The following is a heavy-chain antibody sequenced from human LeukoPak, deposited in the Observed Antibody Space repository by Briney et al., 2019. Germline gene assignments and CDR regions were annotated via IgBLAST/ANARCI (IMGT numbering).Heavy chain of an antibody. CDR2: SSSAGSTT. Sequence: GGSLRLSCAASGFTFSSYSMNWVRQAPGKGLEWISYSSSAGSTTYYADSVKGRFTISRDNARNSLYLQMDSLTAEDAAVYFCARVQTIHYMDVWGKGTPVTVSS. CDR3: ARVQTIHYMDV. CDR1: GFTFSSYS. D-gene: IGHD1-14*01. J-gene: IGHJ6*03. V-gene: IGHV3-48*04.